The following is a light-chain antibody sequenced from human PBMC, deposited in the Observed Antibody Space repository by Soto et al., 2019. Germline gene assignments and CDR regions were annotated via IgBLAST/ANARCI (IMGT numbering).Light chain of an antibody. CDR1: SSDVGDYNF. CDR2: EVS. Sequence: QSVLTQPASVSGSPGQSITISCTGTSSDVGDYNFVSWYQQLPGKAPKLMIYEVSHRPSGVSNRFSGSKSGNPASLTISGLLAEDEAHYYCSSHTSSSIWVFGGGTKVTVL. J-gene: IGLJ3*02. CDR3: SSHTSSSIWV. V-gene: IGLV2-14*03.